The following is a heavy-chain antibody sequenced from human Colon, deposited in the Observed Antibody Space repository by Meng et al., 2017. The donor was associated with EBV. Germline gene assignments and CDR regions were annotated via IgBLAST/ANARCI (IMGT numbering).Heavy chain of an antibody. Sequence: QVHLPDSGPGLVNPGEXLFRPCTVSGGSISSTDYYWGWIRQSPGKGLEWIGNIQYSGSTSYNPSLKSRVTISVDTSKNQFSLKLSSVTVADTAVYYCARDGTRDGDTDYWGQGTLITVSS. CDR3: ARDGTRDGDTDY. D-gene: IGHD4-17*01. CDR2: IQYSGST. CDR1: GGSISSTDYY. J-gene: IGHJ4*02. V-gene: IGHV4-39*07.